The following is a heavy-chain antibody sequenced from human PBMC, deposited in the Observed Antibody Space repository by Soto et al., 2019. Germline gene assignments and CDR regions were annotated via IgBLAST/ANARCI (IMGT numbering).Heavy chain of an antibody. CDR1: GFTFTGHY. Sequence: QMQLVQSGAEVKKAGASVKVSCRTSGFTFTGHYIHWVRQAPGQGLEWMGWINPNSGLTVYPLELVGRVTMNREASVITAYMELTRLKSDATAVYYCARDRHQLPYSHYYHGLHVWGQGTGVSVS. D-gene: IGHD2-2*01. J-gene: IGHJ6*02. V-gene: IGHV1-2*02. CDR2: INPNSGLT. CDR3: ARDRHQLPYSHYYHGLHV.